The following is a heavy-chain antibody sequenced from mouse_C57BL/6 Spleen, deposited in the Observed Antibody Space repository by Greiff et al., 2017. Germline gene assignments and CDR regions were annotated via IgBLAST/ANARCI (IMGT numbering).Heavy chain of an antibody. Sequence: VQLQQPGAELVMPGASVKLSCKASGYTFTSYWMHWVKQRPGQGLEWIGEIDPSDSYTNYNQKFKGKSTLTVDKSSSTAYMQLSSLTSEDSAVYYCATQLTGSYAMDYWGQGTSVTVSS. D-gene: IGHD4-1*01. CDR3: ATQLTGSYAMDY. CDR2: IDPSDSYT. V-gene: IGHV1-69*01. CDR1: GYTFTSYW. J-gene: IGHJ4*01.